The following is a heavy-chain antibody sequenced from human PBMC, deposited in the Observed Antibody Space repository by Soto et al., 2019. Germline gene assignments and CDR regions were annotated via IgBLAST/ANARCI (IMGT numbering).Heavy chain of an antibody. D-gene: IGHD6-19*01. Sequence: EVQLLESGGDLVQPGGSLGLSCAASGFTFSIYGMTWVRQAPGKGLEWVSYITGSGGGAYYADSVKGRFTISRDNSKSTLYLQMDSLRDDDRAIYYCAREIRVAGRRNYFDYWGQGTLVTVSS. CDR2: ITGSGGGA. CDR1: GFTFSIYG. J-gene: IGHJ4*02. V-gene: IGHV3-23*01. CDR3: AREIRVAGRRNYFDY.